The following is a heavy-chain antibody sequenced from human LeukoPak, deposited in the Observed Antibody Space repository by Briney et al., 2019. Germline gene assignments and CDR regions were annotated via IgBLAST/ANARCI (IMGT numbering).Heavy chain of an antibody. J-gene: IGHJ4*02. CDR1: GFTFGTYW. CDR3: AGSWSGYYYYFDY. V-gene: IGHV3-7*01. CDR2: INQDGSDK. Sequence: GGSLRLSCAASGFTFGTYWMSWVRQAPGKGLEWVANINQDGSDKSYVDSVKGRFTISRDNAKNSLYLQLNSLRAEDTAVYFCAGSWSGYYYYFDYWGQGSLVTVSS. D-gene: IGHD3-3*01.